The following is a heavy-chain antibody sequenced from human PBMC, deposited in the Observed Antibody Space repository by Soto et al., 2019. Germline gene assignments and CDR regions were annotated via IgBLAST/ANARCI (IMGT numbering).Heavy chain of an antibody. CDR3: AKNMVYATSSPFDY. Sequence: LRLSCAASGFTFSSYAMSWVRQAPGKGLEWVSAISGSGGSTYYADSVKGRFTISRDNSKNTLYLQMNSLRAEDTAVYYCAKNMVYATSSPFDYWGQGTLVTVSS. J-gene: IGHJ4*02. CDR1: GFTFSSYA. CDR2: ISGSGGST. V-gene: IGHV3-23*01. D-gene: IGHD2-8*01.